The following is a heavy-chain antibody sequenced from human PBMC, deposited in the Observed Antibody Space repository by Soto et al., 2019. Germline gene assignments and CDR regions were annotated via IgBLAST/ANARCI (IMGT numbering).Heavy chain of an antibody. Sequence: EVQLVESGGGLVQPGGSLRLSCAASGFTFSSYWMSWVRQAPGKGLEWVANIKQDGSEKYYVDSVKGRFTIPRDNAKNSLYLQMNSLRAEDTAVYYCARAGGTVTTGNYYYYGMDVWGQGTTVTVSS. CDR1: GFTFSSYW. V-gene: IGHV3-7*05. J-gene: IGHJ6*02. CDR3: ARAGGTVTTGNYYYYGMDV. D-gene: IGHD4-17*01. CDR2: IKQDGSEK.